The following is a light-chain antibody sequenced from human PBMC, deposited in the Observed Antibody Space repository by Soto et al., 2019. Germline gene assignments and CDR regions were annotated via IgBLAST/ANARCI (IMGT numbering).Light chain of an antibody. J-gene: IGKJ1*01. CDR2: GAS. CDR3: QDYGSSAWT. Sequence: EIVLTQSPGTLSLSPGERVTLSCRASHSVPTNYLAWYQQKPGQSPSLLIYGASTRATRIPERFSGSGAGTDFTLTISRLEPEDFAVYYCQDYGSSAWTFGQGTKVEIK. CDR1: HSVPTNY. V-gene: IGKV3-20*01.